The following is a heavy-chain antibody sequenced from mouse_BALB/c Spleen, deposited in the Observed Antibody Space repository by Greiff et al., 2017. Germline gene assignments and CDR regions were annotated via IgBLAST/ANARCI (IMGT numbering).Heavy chain of an antibody. CDR2: IRSKSNNYAT. CDR3: VSPLYYGNYGAMDY. D-gene: IGHD2-1*01. CDR1: GFTFNTYA. V-gene: IGHV10-1*02. Sequence: VQLQQSGGGLVQPKGSLKLSCAASGFTFNTYAMNWVRQAPGKGLEWVARIRSKSNNYATYYADSVKDRFTISRDDSQSMLYLQMNNLKTEDTAMYYGVSPLYYGNYGAMDYWGQGTSVTVSS. J-gene: IGHJ4*01.